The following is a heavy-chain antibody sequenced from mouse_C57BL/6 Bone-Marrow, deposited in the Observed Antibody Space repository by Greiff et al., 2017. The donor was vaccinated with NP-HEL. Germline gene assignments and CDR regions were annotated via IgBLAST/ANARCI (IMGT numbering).Heavy chain of an antibody. D-gene: IGHD2-1*01. CDR3: ARAPRGLGNSWFAY. Sequence: LVESGAELARPGASVKMSCKASGYTFTSYTMHWVKQRPGQGLEWIGYINPSSGYTKYNQKFKDKATLTADKSSSTAYMQLSSLTSEDSAVYYCARAPRGLGNSWFAYWGQGTLVTVSA. CDR2: INPSSGYT. V-gene: IGHV1-4*01. CDR1: GYTFTSYT. J-gene: IGHJ3*01.